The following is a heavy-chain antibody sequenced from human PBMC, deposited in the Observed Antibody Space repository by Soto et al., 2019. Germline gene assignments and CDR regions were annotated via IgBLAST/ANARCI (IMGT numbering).Heavy chain of an antibody. D-gene: IGHD3-10*01. V-gene: IGHV3-53*01. J-gene: IGHJ4*02. CDR1: GFTVSNNY. CDR2: IYSGGYT. Sequence: EVQLVESGGGLIQPGGSLRLSCAVSGFTVSNNYMSWVRQAPGKGLEGVSVIYSGGYTAYGDSVKGRFTISRDNSKNTLNPQTKSLGAAPPPVFYCAPRPGGGGYWGQGTLVTVSS. CDR3: APRPGGGGY.